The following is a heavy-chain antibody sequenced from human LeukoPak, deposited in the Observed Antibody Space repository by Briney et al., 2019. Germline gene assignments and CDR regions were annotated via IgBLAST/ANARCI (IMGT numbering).Heavy chain of an antibody. V-gene: IGHV3-48*01. CDR1: GFTLSSYS. D-gene: IGHD3-16*01. Sequence: PGGSLRLSCAASGFTLSSYSMNWVRQAPGKGLEWVSYVTGSSSTISYADSVEGRFTISRDNARNSLYLQMNSLRAEDTAVYYCATGRNWAFDYWGQGTLVTVSS. CDR2: VTGSSSTI. CDR3: ATGRNWAFDY. J-gene: IGHJ4*02.